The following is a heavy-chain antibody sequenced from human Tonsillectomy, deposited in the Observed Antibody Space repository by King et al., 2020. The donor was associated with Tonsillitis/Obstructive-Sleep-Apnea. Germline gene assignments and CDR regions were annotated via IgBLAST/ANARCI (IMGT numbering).Heavy chain of an antibody. CDR3: ARPLTTVTTHDDMFV. CDR1: GFTFSSYA. D-gene: IGHD4-17*01. V-gene: IGHV3-30*04. Sequence: VQLVESGGGVVQPGRSLRLSCAASGFTFSSYAMHWVRQAPGKGLEWVAVISFDGSKKYSADSVKGRFTISRENSKNTLYLKMNSLRAEDTAVYFCARPLTTVTTHDDMFVWGQGNTFTVSS. J-gene: IGHJ6*02. CDR2: ISFDGSKK.